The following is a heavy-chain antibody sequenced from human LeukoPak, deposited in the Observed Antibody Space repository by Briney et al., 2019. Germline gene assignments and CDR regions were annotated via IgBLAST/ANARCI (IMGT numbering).Heavy chain of an antibody. CDR1: GFTFSSYG. V-gene: IGHV3-33*01. CDR3: ARGELSGSPFDY. D-gene: IGHD1-26*01. CDR2: IWYDGSNK. Sequence: GGSLRLSCAASGFTFSSYGMRWVRQAPGKGLEWVAVIWYDGSNKYYADSVKGRFTISRDNSKNTLYLQMNSLRAEDTAVYYCARGELSGSPFDYWGQGTLVTVSS. J-gene: IGHJ4*02.